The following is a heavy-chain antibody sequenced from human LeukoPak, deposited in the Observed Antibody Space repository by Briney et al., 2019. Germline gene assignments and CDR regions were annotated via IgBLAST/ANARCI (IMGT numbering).Heavy chain of an antibody. D-gene: IGHD6-13*01. CDR2: IYYSGST. CDR1: GGSISSYY. Sequence: SETLSLTCTVSGGSISSYYWSWIRQPPGKGLEWIGYIYYSGSTNYNPSLKSRVTISVDTSKNQFSLKLSSVTAADTAVYYCARRSIAAAAFLDYWGQGTLVTVSS. V-gene: IGHV4-59*08. J-gene: IGHJ4*02. CDR3: ARRSIAAAAFLDY.